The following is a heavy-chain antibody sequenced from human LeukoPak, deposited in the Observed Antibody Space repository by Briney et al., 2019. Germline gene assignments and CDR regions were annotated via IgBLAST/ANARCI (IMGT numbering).Heavy chain of an antibody. D-gene: IGHD6-13*01. V-gene: IGHV3-53*04. CDR2: IYSGGST. CDR1: GFTVSSNY. J-gene: IGHJ3*02. Sequence: GGSLSLSCEASGFTVSSNYMSWFRQAPGKGLEWVSVIYSGGSTYYADSVKGRFTISRHNSKNTLYLQMNSLRAEDTAVYYCARDGSSLDAFDIWGQGTMVTVSS. CDR3: ARDGSSLDAFDI.